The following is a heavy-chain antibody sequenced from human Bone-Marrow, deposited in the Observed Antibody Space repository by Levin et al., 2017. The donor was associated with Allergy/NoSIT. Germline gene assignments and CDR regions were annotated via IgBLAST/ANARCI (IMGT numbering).Heavy chain of an antibody. J-gene: IGHJ4*02. CDR1: GFSFRTSGVG. V-gene: IGHV2-5*02. D-gene: IGHD4-17*01. CDR2: IYWDDEK. CDR3: AHYGDYQPLQTFDY. Sequence: SGPTLVKPTQTLTLTCSFSGFSFRTSGVGVGWIRQSPGKALEWLALIYWDDEKHYTPSLTTRLTITKDTSKNQVVLVMTNVNPADTATYYCAHYGDYQPLQTFDYWGQGSLVTVSS.